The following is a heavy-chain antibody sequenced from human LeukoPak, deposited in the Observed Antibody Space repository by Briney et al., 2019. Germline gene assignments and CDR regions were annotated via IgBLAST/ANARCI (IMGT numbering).Heavy chain of an antibody. CDR1: GFTFSSYA. D-gene: IGHD1-26*01. Sequence: GGSLRLSCAASGFTFSSYAMSWVRQAPGKGLEWVSGISGNGGSTYYAASVKGRFTISRDNSKNTLYLQMNSLRAEDPAVYYCAISGGYWAWAHWGQGTLVTVSS. J-gene: IGHJ4*02. CDR2: ISGNGGST. V-gene: IGHV3-23*01. CDR3: AISGGYWAWAH.